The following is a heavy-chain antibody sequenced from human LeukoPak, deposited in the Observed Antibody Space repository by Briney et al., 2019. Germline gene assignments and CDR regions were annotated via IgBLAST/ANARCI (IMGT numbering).Heavy chain of an antibody. CDR2: IIPNIGAI. J-gene: IGHJ4*02. V-gene: IGHV1-2*02. CDR3: ARDRGDDFWGGFDY. CDR1: GYTFTGYY. D-gene: IGHD3-3*01. Sequence: ASVKVSCKASGYTFTGYYIHWVRQAPGQGLEWIGWIIPNIGAIDYAQRFEGRVTVTRDTSISTAYMQLSGLRSDDTAVYYCARDRGDDFWGGFDYWGQGTLVTVSS.